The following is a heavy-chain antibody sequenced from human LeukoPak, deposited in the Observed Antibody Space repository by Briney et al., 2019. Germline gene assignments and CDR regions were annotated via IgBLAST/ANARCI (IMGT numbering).Heavy chain of an antibody. D-gene: IGHD1-1*01. V-gene: IGHV3-11*05. CDR3: TRDKQQLDDY. J-gene: IGHJ4*02. CDR1: GFTFSDYY. CDR2: ISSSSRYA. Sequence: PGGSLRLSCAASGFTFSDYYMSWNRQAPGKGLEWVSDISSSSRYANYADSVKGRFTISRDNAKKSLYLQMNSLRAEDTAVYYCTRDKQQLDDYWGQGTLVTVSS.